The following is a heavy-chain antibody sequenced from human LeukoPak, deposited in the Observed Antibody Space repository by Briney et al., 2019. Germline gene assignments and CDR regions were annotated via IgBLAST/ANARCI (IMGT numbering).Heavy chain of an antibody. CDR1: GGTFSSYA. V-gene: IGHV1-69*01. D-gene: IGHD2-15*01. CDR2: IIPIFGTA. J-gene: IGHJ4*02. Sequence: ASVKVSCKASGGTFSSYAISWVRQAPGQGLEWMGGIIPIFGTANYAQKFQGRVTITADESTSTAYMELSSLRSEGTAVYYCARDGVVGPPLYWGQGTLVTVSS. CDR3: ARDGVVGPPLY.